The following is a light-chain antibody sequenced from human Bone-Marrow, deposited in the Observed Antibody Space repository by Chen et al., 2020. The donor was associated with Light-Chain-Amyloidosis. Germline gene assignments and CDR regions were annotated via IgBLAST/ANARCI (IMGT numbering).Light chain of an antibody. CDR1: DLPTKY. CDR2: RDT. CDR3: QSADSSGTYEVI. Sequence: SSELTQPPSASVSAGQKARITCSGDDLPTKYAYWYQQKPGQAPVLVIHRDTERPSGISERFSGSSSGTTATLTISGVQAEDEADYHCQSADSSGTYEVIFGGGTKLTVL. V-gene: IGLV3-25*03. J-gene: IGLJ2*01.